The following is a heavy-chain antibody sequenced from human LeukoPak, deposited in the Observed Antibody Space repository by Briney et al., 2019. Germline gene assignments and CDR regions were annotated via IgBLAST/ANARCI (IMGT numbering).Heavy chain of an antibody. D-gene: IGHD3-22*01. CDR3: ARDLDYYDSSGYVDY. J-gene: IGHJ4*02. CDR2: ISSSSSYI. V-gene: IGHV3-21*01. CDR1: GFTFSSYS. Sequence: GGSLRLSCAASGFTFSSYSMNWVRQAPGKGLEWVSSISSSSSYIYYADPVKGRFTISRDNAKNSLYLQMNSLRAEDTAVYYCARDLDYYDSSGYVDYWGQGTLVTVSS.